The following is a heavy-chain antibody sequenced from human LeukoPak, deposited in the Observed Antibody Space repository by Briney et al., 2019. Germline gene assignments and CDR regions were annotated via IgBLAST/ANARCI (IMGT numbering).Heavy chain of an antibody. CDR3: AKIDRGRFDY. Sequence: GESLKISYKGSGYSFTRYWIGWVRQMPGKGLEWMGIIYPGDSDTRYSPSFQGHVTISADKSISTVYLQWSSLKASDTAMYYCAKIDRGRFDYWGQGTLVTVSS. V-gene: IGHV5-51*01. CDR2: IYPGDSDT. J-gene: IGHJ4*02. CDR1: GYSFTRYW. D-gene: IGHD1-26*01.